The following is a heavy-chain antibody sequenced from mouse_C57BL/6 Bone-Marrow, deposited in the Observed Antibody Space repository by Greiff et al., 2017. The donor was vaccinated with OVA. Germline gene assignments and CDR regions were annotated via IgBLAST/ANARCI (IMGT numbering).Heavy chain of an antibody. J-gene: IGHJ2*01. D-gene: IGHD2-5*01. CDR2: IYPRSGNT. Sequence: QVQLQQSGAELARPGASVKLSCKASGYTFTSYGISWVKQRTGQGLEWIGEIYPRSGNTYYNEKFKGKATLTADKSSGTAYMELRSLTSEDSAVYFCARSGYSNFYFDYWGQGTTLTVSS. V-gene: IGHV1-81*01. CDR1: GYTFTSYG. CDR3: ARSGYSNFYFDY.